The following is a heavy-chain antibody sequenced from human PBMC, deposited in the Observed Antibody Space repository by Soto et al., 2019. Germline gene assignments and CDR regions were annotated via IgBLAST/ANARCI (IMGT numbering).Heavy chain of an antibody. V-gene: IGHV3-48*01. CDR1: GFTFSSYS. CDR3: AREFRIAAAGGNDY. J-gene: IGHJ4*02. CDR2: ISSSSTI. Sequence: GGSLRLSCAASGFTFSSYSMNWVRQAPGKGLEWVSYISSSSTIYYADSVKGRFTISRDNAKNSLYLQMNSLRAEDTAVYYCAREFRIAAAGGNDYWGQGTLVTVSS. D-gene: IGHD6-13*01.